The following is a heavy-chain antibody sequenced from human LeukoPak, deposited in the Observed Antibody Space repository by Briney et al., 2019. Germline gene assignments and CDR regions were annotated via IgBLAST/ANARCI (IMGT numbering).Heavy chain of an antibody. CDR3: ARGADNSGSFVILDY. CDR1: GGSISTYY. CDR2: IYYSGST. J-gene: IGHJ4*02. Sequence: PSETLSLTCTVSGGSISTYYWSWIRRPPGKGLEWIGRIYYSGSTYYNPSLKSRVTISVDTSKNQFSLKLSSVTAADTAVYYCARGADNSGSFVILDYWGQGTLVTVSS. V-gene: IGHV4-59*12. D-gene: IGHD3-10*01.